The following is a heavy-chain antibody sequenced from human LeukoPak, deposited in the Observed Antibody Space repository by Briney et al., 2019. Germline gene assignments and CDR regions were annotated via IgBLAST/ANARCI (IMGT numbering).Heavy chain of an antibody. Sequence: GGSLRLSCAASGFTFNSYAMYWVRQAPGKGLGWVAVISYDGSSTYYADSVKGRFTISRDNSKSTLYLQMNSLRAEDTAVYYCAKLTDYYDSSGYRYYFDYWGQGTLVTVSS. CDR3: AKLTDYYDSSGYRYYFDY. D-gene: IGHD3-22*01. J-gene: IGHJ4*02. V-gene: IGHV3-30-3*02. CDR1: GFTFNSYA. CDR2: ISYDGSST.